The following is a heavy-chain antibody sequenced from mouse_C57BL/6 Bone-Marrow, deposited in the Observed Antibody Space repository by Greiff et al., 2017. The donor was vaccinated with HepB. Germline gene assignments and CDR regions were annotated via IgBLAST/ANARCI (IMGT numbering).Heavy chain of an antibody. CDR1: GYTFTDYY. CDR3: ARYDYYFDY. V-gene: IGHV1-76*01. CDR2: IYPGSGNT. Sequence: VQLVESGAELVRPGASVKLSCKASGYTFTDYYINWVKQRPGQGLEWIARIYPGSGNTYYNEKFKGKATLTAEKSSSTAYMQLSSLTSADSAVYFCARYDYYFDYWGQGTTLTVSS. D-gene: IGHD2-4*01. J-gene: IGHJ2*01.